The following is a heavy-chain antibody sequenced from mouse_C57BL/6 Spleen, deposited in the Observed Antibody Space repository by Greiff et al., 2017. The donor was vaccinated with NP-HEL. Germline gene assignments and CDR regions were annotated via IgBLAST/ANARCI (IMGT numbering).Heavy chain of an antibody. J-gene: IGHJ1*03. V-gene: IGHV1-82*01. CDR2: IYPGDGDT. Sequence: VQLQQSGPELVKPGASVKISCKASGYAFSSSWMNWVKQRPGKGLEWIGRIYPGDGDTNYNGKFKGKATLTADKSSSTAYMQLSSLTSEDSAVYFCAPWYFDVWGTGTTVTVSS. CDR1: GYAFSSSW. CDR3: APWYFDV.